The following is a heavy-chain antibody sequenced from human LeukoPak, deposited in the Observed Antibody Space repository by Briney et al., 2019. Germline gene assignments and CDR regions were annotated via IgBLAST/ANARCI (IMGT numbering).Heavy chain of an antibody. V-gene: IGHV3-7*04. CDR3: ARDNLWFGDPYYYGMDV. CDR2: IKQDGSEK. J-gene: IGHJ6*02. D-gene: IGHD3-10*01. CDR1: GFTFSSYW. Sequence: PGGSLRLSCAAPGFTFSSYWMSWVRQAPGKGLEWVANIKQDGSEKYYVDSVKGRFTISRDNAKNSLRLQMNSLRAEDTAVYYCARDNLWFGDPYYYGMDVWGQGTTVTVSS.